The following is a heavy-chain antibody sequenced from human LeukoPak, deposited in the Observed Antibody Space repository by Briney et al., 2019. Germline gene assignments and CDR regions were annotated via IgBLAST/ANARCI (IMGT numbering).Heavy chain of an antibody. J-gene: IGHJ4*02. CDR3: ARGYAYGDTGSFDY. V-gene: IGHV4-59*01. D-gene: IGHD4-17*01. CDR2: IYYSGST. CDR1: GGSIRGLY. Sequence: SETLSLTCTVSGGSIRGLYWSWIRQPPGEGLEWIGYIYYSGSTTYNPSLKSRVTISVDTSKNQFSLRLRSVTAAGTALYYCARGYAYGDTGSFDYWGQGALVTVSS.